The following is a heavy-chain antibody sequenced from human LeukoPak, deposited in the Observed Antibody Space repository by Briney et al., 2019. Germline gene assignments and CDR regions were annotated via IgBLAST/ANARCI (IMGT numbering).Heavy chain of an antibody. Sequence: HPGGSLRLSCTDSGFTFGDYGMSWVRQAPGKELEWVGLIRSKTYGGTTEHAASVKGRFTMSRDDSKSIAYLQMNSLKTEDTAVYYCTRVRGVIVEGFDYWGQGTLVTVSS. V-gene: IGHV3-49*04. J-gene: IGHJ4*02. CDR1: GFTFGDYG. D-gene: IGHD3-10*01. CDR3: TRVRGVIVEGFDY. CDR2: IRSKTYGGTT.